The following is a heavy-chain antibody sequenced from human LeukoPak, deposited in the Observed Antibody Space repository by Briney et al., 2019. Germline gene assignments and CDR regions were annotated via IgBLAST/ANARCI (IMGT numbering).Heavy chain of an antibody. CDR1: GFTFNNYY. CDR3: ARRYDYWSGYYGWFDP. CDR2: ISISGYST. J-gene: IGHJ5*02. D-gene: IGHD3-3*01. V-gene: IGHV3-11*04. Sequence: GGSLRLSCAASGFTFNNYYMSWIRRAPGKGLEWISYISISGYSTYYADSVKGRFTISRDNAKNSLYLQMNNLRPEDTAFYYCARRYDYWSGYYGWFDPWGQGTLVTVSS.